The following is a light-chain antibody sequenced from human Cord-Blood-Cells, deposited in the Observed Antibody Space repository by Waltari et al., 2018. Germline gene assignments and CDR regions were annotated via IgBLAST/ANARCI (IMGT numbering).Light chain of an antibody. CDR3: SSYTSSSTLV. J-gene: IGLJ1*01. CDR2: EVS. V-gene: IGLV2-14*01. Sequence: QSALTNPASVSGSPGQRTPIPCPGTSSDVAGYNNASWYHQHPGKAPKLIIYEVSNRPSGVSNRFSGSKSGNTASLTISGLQAEDEADYYCSSYTSSSTLVFGTGTKVTVL. CDR1: SSDVAGYNN.